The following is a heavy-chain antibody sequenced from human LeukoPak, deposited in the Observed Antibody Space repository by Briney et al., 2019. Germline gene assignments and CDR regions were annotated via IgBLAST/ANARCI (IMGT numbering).Heavy chain of an antibody. CDR1: GFTFSSYS. D-gene: IGHD3-22*01. CDR3: TTDPERITMIVVVNY. Sequence: GGSLRLSCAASGFTFSSYSMNWVRQAPGKGLEWVSYISSSSTIYYADSVKGRFTISRDNAKNSLYLQMNSLKTEDTAVYYCTTDPERITMIVVVNYWGQGTLVTVSS. CDR2: ISSSSTI. J-gene: IGHJ4*02. V-gene: IGHV3-48*04.